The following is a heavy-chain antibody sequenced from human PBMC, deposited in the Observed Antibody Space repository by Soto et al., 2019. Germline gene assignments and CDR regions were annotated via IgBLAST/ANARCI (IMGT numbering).Heavy chain of an antibody. Sequence: SETLSLTCAVYGGSFSGYYWSWIRQPPGKGLEWIGEINHSGSTNYNPSLKSRVTISVDTSKNQFSLKLSSVTAADTAVYYCARAYYYGSGSYYTPVPFDYWGQGTLVTVPS. CDR1: GGSFSGYY. V-gene: IGHV4-34*01. CDR3: ARAYYYGSGSYYTPVPFDY. D-gene: IGHD3-10*01. CDR2: INHSGST. J-gene: IGHJ4*02.